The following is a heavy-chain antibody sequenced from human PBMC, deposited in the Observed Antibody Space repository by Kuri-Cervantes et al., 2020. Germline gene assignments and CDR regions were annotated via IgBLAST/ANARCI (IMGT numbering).Heavy chain of an antibody. CDR2: ISSSSIYI. CDR1: GFTFSGYS. V-gene: IGHV3-21*01. J-gene: IGHJ5*02. CDR3: ARRSVPDP. Sequence: GGSLRLSCAASGFTFSGYSMSWVRQTPGKGLEWVSSISSSSIYIYYADSVKGRFTVSRDNAKNSLYLQMNSLRVEDTAMYYCARRSVPDPRGQGTLVTVSS.